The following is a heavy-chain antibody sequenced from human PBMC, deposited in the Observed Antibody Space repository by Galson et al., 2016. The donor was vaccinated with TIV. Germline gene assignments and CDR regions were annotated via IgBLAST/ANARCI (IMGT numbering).Heavy chain of an antibody. CDR3: APNDEGSGRPPFDH. D-gene: IGHD1-1*01. CDR1: GYTFTDYY. J-gene: IGHJ4*02. V-gene: IGHV1-2*02. CDR2: INPNTGGT. Sequence: SVKVSCKASGYTFTDYYIHWVRQAPGQGLEWMGWINPNTGGTDYAQKFQGRVTMTRETSISTAYLEMSRLTSDDTAVYYCAPNDEGSGRPPFDHWGQGTLVTVSS.